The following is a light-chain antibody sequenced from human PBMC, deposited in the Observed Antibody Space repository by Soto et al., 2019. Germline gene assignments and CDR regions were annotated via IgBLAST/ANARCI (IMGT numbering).Light chain of an antibody. CDR1: SSDVGGYNS. Sequence: QSALTQPRSVSGSPGQSVTISCTGTSSDVGGYNSVSWYQQHPGKAPKLMIYDVSKRPSGVPDRFSGSKSGNTASLTISGLQAEDEADYYCCSYADSYTSSFGGGPKVTVL. CDR3: CSYADSYTSS. J-gene: IGLJ2*01. CDR2: DVS. V-gene: IGLV2-11*01.